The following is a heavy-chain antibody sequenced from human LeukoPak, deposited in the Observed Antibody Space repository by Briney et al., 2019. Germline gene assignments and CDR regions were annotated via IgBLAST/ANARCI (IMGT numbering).Heavy chain of an antibody. V-gene: IGHV3-23*01. J-gene: IGHJ5*02. D-gene: IGHD6-25*01. CDR3: AKGGMGWFDP. CDR1: GLTFSSYA. CDR2: ISGSGGST. Sequence: GGSLRLSCAASGLTFSSYAMSWVRQAPGKGLEWVPSISGSGGSTYYEDSVRGRFTISRDNSENTVHLQMNSLRADDTAVYYCAKGGMGWFDPWGQGTLVTVSS.